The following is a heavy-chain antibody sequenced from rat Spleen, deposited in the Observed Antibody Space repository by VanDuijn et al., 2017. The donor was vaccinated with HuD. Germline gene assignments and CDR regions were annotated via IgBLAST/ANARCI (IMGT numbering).Heavy chain of an antibody. D-gene: IGHD1-2*01. CDR2: ISYDGGST. J-gene: IGHJ3*01. CDR3: ARVAAIYNWFAY. CDR1: GFTFINYG. Sequence: EVQLVESGGGLVQPGRSLKLSCAASGFTFINYGMAWVRQAPKKGLEWVAYISYDGGSTYYRDSVKGRFTISRDNAKSTLYLQMNSLQTEDTATYYCARVAAIYNWFAYWGQGTLVTVSS. V-gene: IGHV5-29*01.